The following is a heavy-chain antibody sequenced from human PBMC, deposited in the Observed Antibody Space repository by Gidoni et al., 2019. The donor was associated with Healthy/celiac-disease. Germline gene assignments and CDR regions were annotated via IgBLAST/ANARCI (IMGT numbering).Heavy chain of an antibody. V-gene: IGHV1-46*01. Sequence: QVLLVQSGAEVKKPGASVKVSCKASGYTFPSYYMHWVRQAPGQGLEWMGIINPSGGSTSYAQKFQGRVTMTRDTSTSTVYMELSSLRSEDTAVYYCARDWAAAGPDPRYYGMDVWGQGTTVTVSS. D-gene: IGHD6-13*01. J-gene: IGHJ6*02. CDR1: GYTFPSYY. CDR2: INPSGGST. CDR3: ARDWAAAGPDPRYYGMDV.